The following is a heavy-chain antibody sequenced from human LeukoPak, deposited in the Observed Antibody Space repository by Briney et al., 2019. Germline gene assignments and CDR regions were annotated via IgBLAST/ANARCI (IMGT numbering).Heavy chain of an antibody. D-gene: IGHD5-18*01. CDR2: INHSGST. V-gene: IGHV4-34*01. Sequence: PSETLSLTCAVYGGSFSGYYWSWIRQPPGKGLEWIGEINHSGSTNYNPSLKSRVTISVDTSKNQFSLKLSSVTAADTAVYYCARLGRGYSYGYVYYYYMDVWGKGTTVTVSS. CDR3: ARLGRGYSYGYVYYYYMDV. CDR1: GGSFSGYY. J-gene: IGHJ6*03.